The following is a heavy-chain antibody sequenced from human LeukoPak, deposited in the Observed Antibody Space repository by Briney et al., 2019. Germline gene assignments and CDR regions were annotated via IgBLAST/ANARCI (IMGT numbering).Heavy chain of an antibody. V-gene: IGHV3-23*01. Sequence: PGGSLRLSCAASGFTFSIYAISWVRQAPGKGLEWVSGISGSGGSTYYADSVKGRFTISRDNSKNTLYFEMNSLRAEDTAVYYCARTGVVRGVIYWYFDLWGRGTLVTVSS. J-gene: IGHJ2*01. CDR3: ARTGVVRGVIYWYFDL. CDR1: GFTFSIYA. D-gene: IGHD3-10*01. CDR2: ISGSGGST.